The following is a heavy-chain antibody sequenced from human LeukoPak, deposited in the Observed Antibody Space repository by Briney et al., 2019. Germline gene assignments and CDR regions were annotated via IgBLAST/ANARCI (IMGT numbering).Heavy chain of an antibody. J-gene: IGHJ4*02. Sequence: SVKVSCKASGGTFSSYAISWVRQAPGQGLEWMGRIIPILGTETYAQKFQGRVTITADKSTSTVYMELSRLRSDDTAVYYCARLSRYCGGDCYSTFDYWGQGTLVTVSS. CDR3: ARLSRYCGGDCYSTFDY. D-gene: IGHD2-21*02. V-gene: IGHV1-69*04. CDR1: GGTFSSYA. CDR2: IIPILGTE.